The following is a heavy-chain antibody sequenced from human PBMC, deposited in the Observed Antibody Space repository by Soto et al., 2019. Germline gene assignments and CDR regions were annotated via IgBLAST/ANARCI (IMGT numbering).Heavy chain of an antibody. Sequence: ASVKVSCKASGYTFINYYIHWVRQAPGQGLEWMAIINPMGGSTNYAQEFQGRVTLTSDTSTSTVYMELSSLRFEDTALFYCARDLAAGDLWGQGTLVTXSS. V-gene: IGHV1-46*01. CDR1: GYTFINYY. D-gene: IGHD6-13*01. CDR3: ARDLAAGDL. CDR2: INPMGGST. J-gene: IGHJ5*02.